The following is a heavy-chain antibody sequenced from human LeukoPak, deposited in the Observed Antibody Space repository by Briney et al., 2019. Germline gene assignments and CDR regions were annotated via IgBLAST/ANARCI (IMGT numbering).Heavy chain of an antibody. J-gene: IGHJ4*02. V-gene: IGHV1-8*03. D-gene: IGHD6-25*01. CDR2: MNPNSGDT. Sequence: GASVRVPYKASGYTFILYDINWVRQATGQGLEWMGWMNPNSGDTGFAQKFQGRVTITWNTSISTAYMELSSLTSKDTAVYYCARGPTYSSGWHYFDYWGQGPLLSVSS. CDR3: ARGPTYSSGWHYFDY. CDR1: GYTFILYD.